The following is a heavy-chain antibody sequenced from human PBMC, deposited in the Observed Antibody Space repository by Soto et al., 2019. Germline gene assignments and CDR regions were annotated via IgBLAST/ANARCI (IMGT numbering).Heavy chain of an antibody. CDR2: ITTTGGST. CDR3: GSSWAY. CDR1: GFIFSNYG. V-gene: IGHV3-23*01. Sequence: EVQLLESGGGLVQPGGSLRLSCAASGFIFSNYGMNWVRLAPGEGLEWVSTITTTGGSTFYADSVRGRFTISRDNSKKTLDRQMNNLRCGDAAMYYCGSSWAYGGRGVVVTVTS. D-gene: IGHD6-13*01. J-gene: IGHJ4*02.